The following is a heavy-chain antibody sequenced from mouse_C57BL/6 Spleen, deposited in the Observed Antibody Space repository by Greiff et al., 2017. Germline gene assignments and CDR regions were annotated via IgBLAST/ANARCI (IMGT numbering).Heavy chain of an antibody. CDR3: TTLGYYYGSAMDY. CDR2: IDPEDGDT. CDR1: GFNIKDYY. V-gene: IGHV14-1*01. D-gene: IGHD1-1*01. Sequence: VQLQQSGAELVRPGASVTLSCTASGFNIKDYYMHWVKQRPEQGLEWIGRIDPEDGDTEYAPKFQGTATMTADTSSNTAYLQLSSLTSEDTAVYYCTTLGYYYGSAMDYWGQGTSVTVSS. J-gene: IGHJ4*01.